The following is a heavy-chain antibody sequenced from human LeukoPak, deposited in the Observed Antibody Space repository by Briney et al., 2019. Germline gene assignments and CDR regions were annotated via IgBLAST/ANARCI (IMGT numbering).Heavy chain of an antibody. CDR1: GYTLTELS. V-gene: IGHV1-24*01. CDR2: FDPEDGET. CDR3: ATEAIFGVANNWFDP. Sequence: ASVKVSCKVSGYTLTELSMHWVRQAPGKGLEWMGGFDPEDGETIYAQKFQGRVTMTEDTSTDTAYMEPSSLRSEDTAVYYCATEAIFGVANNWFDPWGQGTLVTVSS. J-gene: IGHJ5*02. D-gene: IGHD3-3*01.